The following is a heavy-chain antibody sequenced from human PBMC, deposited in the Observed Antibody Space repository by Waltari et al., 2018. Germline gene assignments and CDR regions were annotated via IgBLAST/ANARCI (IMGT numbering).Heavy chain of an antibody. CDR1: GFVFRGFA. J-gene: IGHJ4*02. CDR2: IRNSGSTI. D-gene: IGHD3-9*01. V-gene: IGHV3-48*03. CDR3: ARHGIRLGLYYFDY. Sequence: EVKLVESGGGLVQPGGSLRLSCEASGFVFRGFALNWVRQAPGKGLEWIAHIRNSGSTIYYADSVKGRFSISRDNAKESLFLQMNSLRAEDTAVYYCARHGIRLGLYYFDYWGQGALVTVSS.